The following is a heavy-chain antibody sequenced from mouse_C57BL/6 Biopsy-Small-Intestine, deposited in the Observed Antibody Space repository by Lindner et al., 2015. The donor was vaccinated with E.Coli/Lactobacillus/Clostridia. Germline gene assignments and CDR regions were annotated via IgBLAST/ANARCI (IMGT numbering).Heavy chain of an antibody. CDR1: GYTFT. D-gene: IGHD3-3*01. CDR2: IYPYNGVS. J-gene: IGHJ3*01. CDR3: AREGGTHFAY. V-gene: IGHV1-31*01. Sequence: VQLQESGAELARPGASVKLSCKASGYTFTSHGNILDWIGYIYPYNGVSSYNQKFKGKATLTVDKSSSTAYMQLSSLTSEDSAVYFCAREGGTHFAYWGQGTLVTVSA.